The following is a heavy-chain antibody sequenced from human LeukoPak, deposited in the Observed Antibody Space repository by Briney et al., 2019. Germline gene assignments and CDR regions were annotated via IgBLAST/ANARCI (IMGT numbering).Heavy chain of an antibody. D-gene: IGHD3-22*01. J-gene: IGHJ4*02. CDR2: ISGSGGST. CDR1: GFTFSSYA. Sequence: PGGSLRLSCAASGFTFSSYAMSWVRQAPRKGLEWVSAISGSGGSTYYADSVKGRFTISRDNSKNTLYLQMNSLRTEDTAVYSCARYYYDSSGYYYFDYWGQGTLVTVSS. V-gene: IGHV3-23*01. CDR3: ARYYYDSSGYYYFDY.